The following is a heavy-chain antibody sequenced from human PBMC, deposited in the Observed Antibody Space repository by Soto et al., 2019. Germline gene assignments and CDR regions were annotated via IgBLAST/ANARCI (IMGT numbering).Heavy chain of an antibody. Sequence: GESLKISCKGSGYTFSNYWINWVRQMPGKGLEWMGKIDPSDSYANYGPSFQGHVSMSADKSVNTAYLQWSSLKASDTAIYYCASHKPMIRGAFDLWGQGTLVTVSS. CDR1: GYTFSNYW. CDR2: IDPSDSYA. D-gene: IGHD3-16*01. CDR3: ASHKPMIRGAFDL. J-gene: IGHJ3*01. V-gene: IGHV5-10-1*01.